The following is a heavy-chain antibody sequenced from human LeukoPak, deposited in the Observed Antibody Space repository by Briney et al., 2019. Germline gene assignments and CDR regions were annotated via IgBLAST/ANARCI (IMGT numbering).Heavy chain of an antibody. D-gene: IGHD3-10*01. CDR1: GFTFSSYV. J-gene: IGHJ4*02. CDR2: ISGSGGGT. V-gene: IGHV3-23*01. CDR3: AKDESGNY. Sequence: PGGSLRLSCAASGFTFSSYVMSWVRQAPGKGLEWVSLISGSGGGTYYADSVRGRFTISRDNSKSTLYLQIDSLRAEDTAVYYCAKDESGNYWGQGTLVTVSS.